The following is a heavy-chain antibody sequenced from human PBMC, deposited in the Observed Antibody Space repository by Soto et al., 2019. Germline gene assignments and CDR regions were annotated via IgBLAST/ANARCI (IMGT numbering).Heavy chain of an antibody. V-gene: IGHV3-11*01. D-gene: IGHD3-22*01. CDR2: ISSSGNTI. J-gene: IGHJ4*02. Sequence: QVQLVESGGGLVKTSGSLRIACAASGFTFSDYYMSWVRQAPGKGLEWVSYISSSGNTIYYADSVKGRFTISRDNAKNSVYLVMNSLRAEDTALYFCAKMSSENYYDPVFSWGQGTLVTVSS. CDR3: AKMSSENYYDPVFS. CDR1: GFTFSDYY.